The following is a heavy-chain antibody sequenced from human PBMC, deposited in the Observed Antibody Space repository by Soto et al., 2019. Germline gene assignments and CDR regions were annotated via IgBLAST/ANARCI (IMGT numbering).Heavy chain of an antibody. J-gene: IGHJ6*02. CDR3: AKGRGLELIHYYGMDV. CDR1: GFTFSSYG. CDR2: ISYDGSNK. V-gene: IGHV3-30*18. D-gene: IGHD1-7*01. Sequence: VPLVESGGGVVQPGRSLRLSCAASGFTFSSYGMHWVRQAPGKGLEWVAVISYDGSNKYYADSVKGRFTISRDNSKNTLYLQMNSLTAEDTAVYYCAKGRGLELIHYYGMDVWGQGTTVTVSS.